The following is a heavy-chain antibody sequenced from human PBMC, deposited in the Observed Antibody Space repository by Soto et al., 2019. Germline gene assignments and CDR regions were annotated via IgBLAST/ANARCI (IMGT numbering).Heavy chain of an antibody. CDR1: GFTFSSYA. J-gene: IGHJ6*02. CDR2: ISYDGGNK. D-gene: IGHD6-6*01. Sequence: LRLCCAASGFTFSSYAMHWVRQAPGRGMEWVTIISYDGGNKYYADSVKARYTIYRDNSKNTLYLQMNSLRTEDTAVYYCERDPYSRITARPGYYYYAMDVWGQGTTVTVSS. V-gene: IGHV3-30*04. CDR3: ERDPYSRITARPGYYYYAMDV.